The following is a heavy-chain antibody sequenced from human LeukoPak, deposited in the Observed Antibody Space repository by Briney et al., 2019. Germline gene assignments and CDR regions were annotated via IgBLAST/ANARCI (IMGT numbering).Heavy chain of an antibody. CDR2: IYTSGST. Sequence: PSETLSLTCTVSRGSISSSSYYWSWIRQPAGKGLEWIGRIYTSGSTSYNPSLKSRVTMSVDTSKNQFSLKLSSVTAADTAVYYCARVGATGNWFDPWGQGTLVTVSS. J-gene: IGHJ5*02. D-gene: IGHD1-26*01. V-gene: IGHV4-61*02. CDR3: ARVGATGNWFDP. CDR1: RGSISSSSYY.